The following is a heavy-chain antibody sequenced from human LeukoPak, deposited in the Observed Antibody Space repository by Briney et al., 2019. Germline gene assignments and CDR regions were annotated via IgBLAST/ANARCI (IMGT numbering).Heavy chain of an antibody. CDR3: ARDPDYYDSSGYSFDY. CDR2: ISYDGSNK. Sequence: PGGSLRLSCAASGFTFSSYAMHWVRQAPGKGLEWVAVISYDGSNKYYADSVKGRFTISRDNSKNTLYLQTNSLRAEDTAVYYCARDPDYYDSSGYSFDYWGQGTLVTVSS. J-gene: IGHJ4*02. CDR1: GFTFSSYA. V-gene: IGHV3-30*04. D-gene: IGHD3-22*01.